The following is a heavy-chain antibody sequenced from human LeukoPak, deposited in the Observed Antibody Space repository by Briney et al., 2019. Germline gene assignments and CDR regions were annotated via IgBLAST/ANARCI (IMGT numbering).Heavy chain of an antibody. Sequence: SVKVSCKASGGTFSSYAISWVRQAPGQGLEWMGGIIPIFGTANYAQKFQGRVTITADESTSTANMELSSLRSEDTAVYYCARAPKSVAGTCWFDPWGPGTLVTVSS. D-gene: IGHD6-19*01. V-gene: IGHV1-69*13. J-gene: IGHJ5*02. CDR3: ARAPKSVAGTCWFDP. CDR2: IIPIFGTA. CDR1: GGTFSSYA.